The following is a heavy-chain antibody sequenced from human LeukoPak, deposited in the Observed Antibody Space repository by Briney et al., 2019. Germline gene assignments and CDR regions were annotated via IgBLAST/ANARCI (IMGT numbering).Heavy chain of an antibody. V-gene: IGHV4-61*08. CDR1: GGSISSGGYS. CDR3: ASNQWPNWYFDL. J-gene: IGHJ2*01. CDR2: IYYSGST. D-gene: IGHD6-19*01. Sequence: SETLSLTCAVSGGSISSGGYSWSWIRQPPGKGLEWIGNIYYSGSTNYNPSLKSRVTISVDMSKNQFSLRLSSVTAADTAVYYCASNQWPNWYFDLWGRGTLVTVSS.